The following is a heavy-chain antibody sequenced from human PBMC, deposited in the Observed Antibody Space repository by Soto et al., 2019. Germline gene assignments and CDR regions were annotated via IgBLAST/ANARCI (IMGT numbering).Heavy chain of an antibody. Sequence: PGGSLRLSCAASGFTFSSYAMNWVRQAPGKGLEWVSALSGSGGSTYYADSVKGRFTISRDNSKNTLYLQMYSLRAEDTAVYYCAKGGSPLWYYYYGMDVWGQGTTVTVSS. J-gene: IGHJ6*02. CDR2: LSGSGGST. V-gene: IGHV3-23*01. D-gene: IGHD3-16*01. CDR1: GFTFSSYA. CDR3: AKGGSPLWYYYYGMDV.